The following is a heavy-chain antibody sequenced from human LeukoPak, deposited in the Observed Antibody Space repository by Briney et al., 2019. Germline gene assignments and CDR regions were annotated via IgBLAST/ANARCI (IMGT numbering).Heavy chain of an antibody. CDR2: IKSKSDGGTT. CDR1: GFTFSNAW. J-gene: IGHJ4*02. D-gene: IGHD4-17*01. V-gene: IGHV3-15*01. CDR3: TRDYVSDY. Sequence: GGSLRLSCAASGFTFSNAWMSWVRQAPGKGLEWIGRIKSKSDGGTTDYAAPVKGRFIISRDDSKNMLYLQMNSLKTEDTAVYYCTRDYVSDYWGQGTLVTVSS.